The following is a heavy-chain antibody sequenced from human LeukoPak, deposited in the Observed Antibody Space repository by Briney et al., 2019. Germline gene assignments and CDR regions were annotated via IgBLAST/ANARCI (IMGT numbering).Heavy chain of an antibody. D-gene: IGHD2-2*01. J-gene: IGHJ1*01. V-gene: IGHV3-21*01. CDR2: ISSSSSYI. CDR3: ARGYCSSTSCPLFQH. Sequence: GGSLRLSCAASGFTFSSYSMNWVRQAPGKGLEWVSSISSSSSYIYYADSVKGRFTISRDNAKNSLYLQMNSLRAEDTAVYYCARGYCSSTSCPLFQHWGQGTLVTVSS. CDR1: GFTFSSYS.